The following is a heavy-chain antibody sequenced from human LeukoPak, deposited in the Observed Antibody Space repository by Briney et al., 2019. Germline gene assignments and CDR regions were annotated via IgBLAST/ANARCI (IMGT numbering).Heavy chain of an antibody. CDR2: IKSKTDGGTT. CDR1: GFTFSNAW. Sequence: GGSLRLSCAASGFTFSNAWMSWVRQAPGKGLEWVGRIKSKTDGGTTDYAAPVKGRFTISRDDSKNTLYLQMNSPKTEDTAVYYCTTDLQQRTILLWFGGDLPLDVWGKGTTVTVSS. D-gene: IGHD3-10*01. V-gene: IGHV3-15*01. J-gene: IGHJ6*04. CDR3: TTDLQQRTILLWFGGDLPLDV.